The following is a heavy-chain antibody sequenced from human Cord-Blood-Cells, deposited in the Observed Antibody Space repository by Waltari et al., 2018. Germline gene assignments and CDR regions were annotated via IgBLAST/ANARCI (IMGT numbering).Heavy chain of an antibody. D-gene: IGHD3-9*01. CDR3: AKGPQYYDILTGYPDY. V-gene: IGHV3-43*01. CDR2: ISWDCGST. CDR1: GFTFDDYT. J-gene: IGHJ4*02. Sequence: EVQLVESGGVVVQPGGSLRLSCAASGFTFDDYTMPWVRQARGKGLELVSLISWDCGSTYYADSVKGRFTISRDNSKNSLYLQMNSLRTEDTALYYCAKGPQYYDILTGYPDYWGQGTLVTVSS.